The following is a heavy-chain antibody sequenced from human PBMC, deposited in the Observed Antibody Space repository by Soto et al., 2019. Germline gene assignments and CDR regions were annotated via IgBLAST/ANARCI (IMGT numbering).Heavy chain of an antibody. CDR1: GFTFSSNA. J-gene: IGHJ4*02. CDR3: AKALGRDFSDFDS. Sequence: EVQLLESGGGLVQPGGSLRLSCEASGFTFSSNAMTWVSQAPGKGLEWVSAISDSGGSTYYADYVAGRFTISRDNSRHTLYLQMNSLRADDTAIYNCAKALGRDFSDFDSWGQGTQVTVSS. D-gene: IGHD3-10*01. CDR2: ISDSGGST. V-gene: IGHV3-23*01.